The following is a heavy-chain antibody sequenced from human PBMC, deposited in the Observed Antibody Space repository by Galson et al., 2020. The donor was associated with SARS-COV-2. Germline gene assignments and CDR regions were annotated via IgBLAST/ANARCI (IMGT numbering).Heavy chain of an antibody. D-gene: IGHD3-22*01. V-gene: IGHV4-4*02. CDR3: ARATYYYESSGYYYRIGDKGFDP. Sequence: SKTLSLTCAVSDGSISSSNWWSSVRQPPAKGLEWIGEIHHSRSTNYHPSLQSRVTISVDNAKNQFSLKLSSVTAADTAVYYCARATYYYESSGYYYRIGDKGFDPWGEGTLVTVSS. CDR2: IHHSRST. CDR1: DGSISSSNW. J-gene: IGHJ5*02.